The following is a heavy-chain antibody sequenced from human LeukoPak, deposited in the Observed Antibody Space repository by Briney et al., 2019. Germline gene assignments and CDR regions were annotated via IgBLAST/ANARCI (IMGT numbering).Heavy chain of an antibody. Sequence: GRSLRLSCAASGFTFSSYAMHWVRQAPRKGLEWVAVISYDGSNKYYADSVKGRFTISRDNSKNTLYLQMNSLRAEDTAVYYCARGTVYCSGGSCYRKDWFDPWGQGTLVTVSS. CDR2: ISYDGSNK. CDR1: GFTFSSYA. CDR3: ARGTVYCSGGSCYRKDWFDP. J-gene: IGHJ5*02. V-gene: IGHV3-30*04. D-gene: IGHD2-15*01.